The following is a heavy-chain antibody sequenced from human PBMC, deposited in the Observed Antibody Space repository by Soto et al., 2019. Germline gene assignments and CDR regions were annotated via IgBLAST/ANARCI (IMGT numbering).Heavy chain of an antibody. CDR2: IYRSGNT. Sequence: QVQLQESGPGLVKPSETLSLTCTVSGESISNSYWSWIRHPPGKGLEWIGYIYRSGNTNYNSSLKSRDTMSKRTSMNQFFLELNSLTAADTAVYYCARHLTTVWWFDPWGQGTLVTVSA. V-gene: IGHV4-59*08. J-gene: IGHJ5*02. CDR3: ARHLTTVWWFDP. D-gene: IGHD4-17*01. CDR1: GESISNSY.